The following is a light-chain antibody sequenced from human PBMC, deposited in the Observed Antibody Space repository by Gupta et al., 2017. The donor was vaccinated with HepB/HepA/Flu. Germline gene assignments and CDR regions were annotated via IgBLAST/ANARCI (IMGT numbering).Light chain of an antibody. V-gene: IGLV2-23*02. CDR3: CSYEGSSTTVV. Sequence: QSALTQPASVSGSPGQSITISCTGTSSDVGSYNLVSWYQQHPGKETKLMMYEVSKRPSGVLNRGSCYTAGNKASRQIXGXQAEDEXDDYCCSYEGSSTTVVFGGGTKLTVL. CDR2: EVS. CDR1: SSDVGSYNL. J-gene: IGLJ3*02.